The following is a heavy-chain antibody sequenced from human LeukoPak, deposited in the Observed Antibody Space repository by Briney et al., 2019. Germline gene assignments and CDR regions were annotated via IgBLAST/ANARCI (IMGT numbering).Heavy chain of an antibody. CDR2: INHNGNVN. D-gene: IGHD3-16*01. Sequence: PGGSLRLSCAASGFTVSSNYMSWVRQAPGKRLEWVASINHNGNVNYYVDSVKGRFTISRDNAKNSLYLQMSNLRAEDTAVYFCARGGGLDVWGQGATVTVSS. V-gene: IGHV3-7*03. J-gene: IGHJ6*02. CDR3: ARGGGLDV. CDR1: GFTVSSNY.